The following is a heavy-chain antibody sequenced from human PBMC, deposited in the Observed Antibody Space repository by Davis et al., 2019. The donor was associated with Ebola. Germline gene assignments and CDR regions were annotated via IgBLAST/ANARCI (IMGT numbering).Heavy chain of an antibody. CDR2: IYHSGST. V-gene: IGHV4-4*02. D-gene: IGHD1-26*01. Sequence: SETLSLTCAVSGGSISSSNWWSWVRQPPGKGLEWIGEIYHSGSTNYNPSLKSRVTISVDKSKNQFSLKLSSMTAADTAVYYCARHFPPGLWELYWFDPWGQGTLVTVSS. J-gene: IGHJ5*02. CDR3: ARHFPPGLWELYWFDP. CDR1: GGSISSSNW.